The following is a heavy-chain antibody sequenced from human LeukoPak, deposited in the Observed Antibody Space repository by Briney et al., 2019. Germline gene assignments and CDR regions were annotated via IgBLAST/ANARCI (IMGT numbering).Heavy chain of an antibody. CDR3: ARGKYDYVWGSYRPDY. CDR1: GYTFTGYY. Sequence: ASVKVSCKASGYTFTGYYMHWVRQAPGQGLEWMGWINPNSGGANYAQKFQGRVTMTRDTSISTAYMELSRLRSDDTAVYCCARGKYDYVWGSYRPDYWGQGTLVTVSS. J-gene: IGHJ4*02. D-gene: IGHD3-16*02. CDR2: INPNSGGA. V-gene: IGHV1-2*02.